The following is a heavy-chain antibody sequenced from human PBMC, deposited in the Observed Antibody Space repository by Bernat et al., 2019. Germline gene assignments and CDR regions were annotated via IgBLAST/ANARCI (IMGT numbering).Heavy chain of an antibody. V-gene: IGHV2-5*02. CDR3: APSLTHGTGGGCPNWFDP. Sequence: QITLKESGPTLVKPTQTLTLTCTFSGFSLSTSGVGVGWIRQPPGKALEWLALIYWDDDKRYSPSLKSRLTITKDTSKNQVVLTMTNMDPVDTATYYCAPSLTHGTGGGCPNWFDPWGQGTLVTVSS. D-gene: IGHD2-8*02. CDR2: IYWDDDK. J-gene: IGHJ5*02. CDR1: GFSLSTSGVG.